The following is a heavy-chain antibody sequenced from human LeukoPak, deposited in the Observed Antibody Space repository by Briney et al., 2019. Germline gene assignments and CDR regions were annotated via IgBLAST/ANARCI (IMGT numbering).Heavy chain of an antibody. CDR3: ARGSGMITFGGVIVMGDF. Sequence: GGSLRLSCAASGFTFSSYAMHWVRQAPGKGLEWVAVISYDGSNKYYADSVKGRFTISRDNSKDTLYLQMNSPRAEDTAVYYCARGSGMITFGGVIVMGDFWGQGTLVTVSS. CDR2: ISYDGSNK. D-gene: IGHD3-16*02. V-gene: IGHV3-30-3*01. CDR1: GFTFSSYA. J-gene: IGHJ4*02.